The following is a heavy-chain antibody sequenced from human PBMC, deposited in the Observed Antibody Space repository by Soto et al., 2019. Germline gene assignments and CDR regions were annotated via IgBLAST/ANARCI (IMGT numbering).Heavy chain of an antibody. D-gene: IGHD2-2*01. CDR3: ARAVDIVVVPAATNNNWFDP. V-gene: IGHV1-2*04. CDR1: GYTFTGYY. CDR2: INPNSGCT. J-gene: IGHJ5*02. Sequence: QVQLVQSGAEVKKPGASVKVSCKASGYTFTGYYMHWVRQAPGQGLEGMGWINPNSGCTNYAQKFQGWVTMTRDTSISTAYMELSRLRSDDTAVYYCARAVDIVVVPAATNNNWFDPWGQGTLVTVSS.